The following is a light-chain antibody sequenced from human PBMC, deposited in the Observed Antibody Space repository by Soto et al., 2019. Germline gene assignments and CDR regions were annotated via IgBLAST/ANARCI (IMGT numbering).Light chain of an antibody. Sequence: EIVMTQSPVTLSVSPGERATLSFRASQSVSSNLAWYQQKPGQAPRLLIYGASTRAAGIPARFSGSGSGTDFTLTISRLEPEDFAVYYCQQRSVWPITFGQGTRLEIK. CDR2: GAS. J-gene: IGKJ5*01. CDR3: QQRSVWPIT. V-gene: IGKV3-15*01. CDR1: QSVSSN.